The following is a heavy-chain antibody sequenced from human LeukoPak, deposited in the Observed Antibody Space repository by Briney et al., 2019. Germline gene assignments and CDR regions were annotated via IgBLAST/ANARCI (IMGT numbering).Heavy chain of an antibody. CDR3: ARLTSTVTSWDYYYYMDV. D-gene: IGHD4-17*01. CDR2: IYYSGST. V-gene: IGHV4-39*07. Sequence: PSETLSLTCTVSGGSISSSSYYWGWIRQPPGKGLEWIGSIYYSGSTYYNPSLKSRVTISVDTSKNQFSLKLSSVTAADTAVYYCARLTSTVTSWDYYYYMDVWGKGTTVTVSS. CDR1: GGSISSSSYY. J-gene: IGHJ6*03.